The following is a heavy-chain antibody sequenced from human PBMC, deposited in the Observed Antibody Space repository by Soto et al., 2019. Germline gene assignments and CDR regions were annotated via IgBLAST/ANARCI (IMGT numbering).Heavy chain of an antibody. CDR2: IGTAGDT. D-gene: IGHD2-21*02. CDR3: ARGGNLPYYYGMDV. V-gene: IGHV3-13*01. Sequence: EVQLVESGGGLVQPGGSLRLSCAAAGFTFSSYDMHWVRQATGQGLEWVSAIGTAGDTYYPGSVKGRFTISRENAKNSLYLQMNSLRAGDTAVYYCARGGNLPYYYGMDVWGQGTTVTVSS. CDR1: GFTFSSYD. J-gene: IGHJ6*02.